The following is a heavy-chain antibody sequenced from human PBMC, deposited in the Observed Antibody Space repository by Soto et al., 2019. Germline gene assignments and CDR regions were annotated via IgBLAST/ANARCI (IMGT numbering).Heavy chain of an antibody. J-gene: IGHJ1*01. CDR3: ARDRIAVAGNPEYFQH. CDR2: IYSGGST. D-gene: IGHD6-19*01. Sequence: PGGSLRLSCAASGFTVSSNYVSWVRQAPGKGLEWVSVIYSGGSTYYADSVKGRFTISRDNSKNTLYLQMNSLRAEDTAVYYCARDRIAVAGNPEYFQHWGQGT. V-gene: IGHV3-66*01. CDR1: GFTVSSNY.